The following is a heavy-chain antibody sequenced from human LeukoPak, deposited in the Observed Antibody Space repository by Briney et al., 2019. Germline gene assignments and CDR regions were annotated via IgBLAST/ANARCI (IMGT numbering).Heavy chain of an antibody. CDR3: AREGGSYRFLDN. CDR2: ISTSGST. Sequence: SETLSLTCTVSGDSISGYYWSWIRQPAGKGLEWIGRISTSGSTNYNPSLKSRVTMLVDTSKNQVSLNLTSVTAADTAVYYCAREGGSYRFLDNWGQGTLVTVSS. D-gene: IGHD1-26*01. V-gene: IGHV4-4*07. CDR1: GDSISGYY. J-gene: IGHJ4*02.